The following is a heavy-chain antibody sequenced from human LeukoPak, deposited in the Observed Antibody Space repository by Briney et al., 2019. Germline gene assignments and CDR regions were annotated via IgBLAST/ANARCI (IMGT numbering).Heavy chain of an antibody. V-gene: IGHV4-38-2*02. J-gene: IGHJ4*02. CDR1: GYSIGSGYY. D-gene: IGHD1-14*01. Sequence: PSETLSLTCTVSGYSIGSGYYWGWIRQPPGKGLEWIGSIYHSGSTYYNPSLKSRVTISVDTSKNQFSLKLSSVTAADTAVYYCARMRIYYFDYWGQGTLVTVSS. CDR2: IYHSGST. CDR3: ARMRIYYFDY.